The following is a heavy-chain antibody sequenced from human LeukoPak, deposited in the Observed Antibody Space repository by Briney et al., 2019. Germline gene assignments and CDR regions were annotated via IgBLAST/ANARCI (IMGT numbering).Heavy chain of an antibody. CDR3: ARQYASGSYNT. V-gene: IGHV4-39*01. Sequence: PSETLSLTCTVSGVSISSSADYWGWIRQPPGKGLEWIGNIYYSGRTYYNPSLKSRVTISVDTPKNQFSLNLSSVTAADTAVYYCARQYASGSYNTWGQGTMITVSS. D-gene: IGHD3-10*01. J-gene: IGHJ3*02. CDR1: GVSISSSADY. CDR2: IYYSGRT.